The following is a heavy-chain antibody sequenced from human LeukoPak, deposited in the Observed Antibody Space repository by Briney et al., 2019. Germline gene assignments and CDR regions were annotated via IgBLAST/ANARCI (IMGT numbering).Heavy chain of an antibody. V-gene: IGHV4-59*01. CDR2: IYYSGST. D-gene: IGHD3-10*01. Sequence: SETLSLTCTVSGGSISSYYWSWIRQPPGKGLEWIGYIYYSGSTNYEPSLKSRVTISVDTSKNQFSLKLSSVTAADTAVYYCARGRGLGSFSTPQNWFDPWGQGTLVTVSS. CDR1: GGSISSYY. CDR3: ARGRGLGSFSTPQNWFDP. J-gene: IGHJ5*02.